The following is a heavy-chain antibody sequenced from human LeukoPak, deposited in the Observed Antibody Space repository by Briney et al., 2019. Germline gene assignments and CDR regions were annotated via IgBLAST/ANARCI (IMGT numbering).Heavy chain of an antibody. D-gene: IGHD6-13*01. J-gene: IGHJ4*02. V-gene: IGHV3-20*04. CDR1: GFTFDDYT. CDR2: INWNGGST. CDR3: ARDSQAVGTDFDY. Sequence: GGSLRLSCAASGFTFDDYTMSWVRHAPGKGLEWVSGINWNGGSTGYADSVKGRFTISRDNAKNSLYLQVNSLRAEDTALYYCARDSQAVGTDFDYWGQGTLVTVSS.